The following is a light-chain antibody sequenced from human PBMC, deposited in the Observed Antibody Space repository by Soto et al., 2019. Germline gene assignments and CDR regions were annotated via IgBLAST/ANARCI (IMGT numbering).Light chain of an antibody. CDR1: SSGIRDYNY. CDR3: SSKSPDF. V-gene: IGLV2-14*01. Sequence: QSALTQPASVSGSPGQSITISCTGTSSGIRDYNYVSWYQQLPGNAPKLIMYEVSNRPSGISNRFSGSKSGNTASLTISGLQAEDEADYHCSSKSPDFFGTGTKLTVL. J-gene: IGLJ1*01. CDR2: EVS.